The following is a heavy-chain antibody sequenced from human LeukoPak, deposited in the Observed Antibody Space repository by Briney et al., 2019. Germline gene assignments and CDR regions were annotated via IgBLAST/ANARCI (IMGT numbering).Heavy chain of an antibody. Sequence: GGSLRPSCAASGVTASTQYMNWVRRAPGKGLEWVSVIYGVDGTSYADSVKGRFTISRDNSKNTVYLQMNSLRVKDTALYYCASDLIYWGQGTLVTVSS. CDR1: GVTASTQY. J-gene: IGHJ4*02. CDR3: ASDLIY. V-gene: IGHV3-53*01. CDR2: IYGVDGT.